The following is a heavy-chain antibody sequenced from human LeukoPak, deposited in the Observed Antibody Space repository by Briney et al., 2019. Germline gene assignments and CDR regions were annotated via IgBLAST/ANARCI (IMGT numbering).Heavy chain of an antibody. V-gene: IGHV3-7*01. J-gene: IGHJ4*02. CDR2: INHDGSAK. D-gene: IGHD5-18*01. Sequence: GGSLRLSCAASGFTFSSNWMTWVRQAPGKGLEWVASINHDGSAKFYVDSVKGRFTISRDNAKNSLFLQMNSLRAEDTAVYYCGTSRVAAMETGGQGVLVTVSS. CDR1: GFTFSSNW. CDR3: GTSRVAAMET.